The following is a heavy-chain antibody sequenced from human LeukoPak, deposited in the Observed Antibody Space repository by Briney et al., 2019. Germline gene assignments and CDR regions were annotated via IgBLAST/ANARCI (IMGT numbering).Heavy chain of an antibody. CDR1: GFTFNSYA. D-gene: IGHD3-3*01. V-gene: IGHV3-30*02. CDR2: IRYDGSDK. CDR3: AKDHHFGVGPKTADY. J-gene: IGHJ4*02. Sequence: GGSLRLSCAASGFTFNSYAMHWVRQAPGKGLEWVSLIRYDGSDKYYADSVKGRFTISGDNSKNTLYLQMSSLRSEDTAVYYCAKDHHFGVGPKTADYWGQGTLVTVSS.